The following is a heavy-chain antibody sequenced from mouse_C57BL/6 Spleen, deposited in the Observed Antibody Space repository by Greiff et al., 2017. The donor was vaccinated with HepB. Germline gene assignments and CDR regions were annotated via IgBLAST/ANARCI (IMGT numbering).Heavy chain of an antibody. CDR3: ARRPVPPYGSSPLYAMDY. D-gene: IGHD1-1*01. J-gene: IGHJ4*01. V-gene: IGHV1-9*01. CDR2: ILPGSGST. Sequence: QVQLKESGAELMKPGASVKLSCKATGYTFTGYWIEWVKQRPGHGLEWIGEILPGSGSTNYNEKFKGKATFTADTSSNTAYMQLSSLTTEDSAIYYCARRPVPPYGSSPLYAMDYWGQGTSVTVSS. CDR1: GYTFTGYW.